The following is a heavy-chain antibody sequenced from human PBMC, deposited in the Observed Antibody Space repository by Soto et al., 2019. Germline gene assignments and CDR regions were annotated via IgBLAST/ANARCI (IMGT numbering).Heavy chain of an antibody. CDR2: IYYRGST. CDR3: ASLDIVGGYYFDY. D-gene: IGHD3-16*01. Sequence: PSETLSLTGTVSGGSITSYYWSWIRQPPGKGLEWIGYIYYRGSTNYNPSLKSRVTISVDRSKNQFSLMLTSVTAADTAVYFCASLDIVGGYYFDYWGQGTLVTVSS. J-gene: IGHJ4*02. V-gene: IGHV4-59*01. CDR1: GGSITSYY.